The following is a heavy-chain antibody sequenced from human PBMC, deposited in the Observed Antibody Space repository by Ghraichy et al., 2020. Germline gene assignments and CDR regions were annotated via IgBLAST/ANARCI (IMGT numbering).Heavy chain of an antibody. CDR1: GFTFDDYA. Sequence: GGSLRLSCAASGFTFDDYAMHWVRQAPGKGLEWVSLISGDGGSTYYADSVKGRFTISRDNSKNSLYLQMNSLRTEDTALYYCAKDLYGGYDSNGGGYWGQGTLVTVSS. CDR2: ISGDGGST. V-gene: IGHV3-43*02. CDR3: AKDLYGGYDSNGGGY. D-gene: IGHD3-22*01. J-gene: IGHJ4*02.